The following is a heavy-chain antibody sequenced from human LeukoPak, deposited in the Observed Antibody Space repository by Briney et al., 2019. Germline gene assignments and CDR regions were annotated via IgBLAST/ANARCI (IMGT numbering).Heavy chain of an antibody. CDR2: IHYSGST. V-gene: IGHV4-30-4*01. J-gene: IGHJ4*02. CDR1: GGSISSGDYF. CDR3: ARDGSRKYYGSGSYFDS. Sequence: SQTLSLTCTVSGGSISSGDYFWNWIRQPPGKGLEWIGYIHYSGSTYYNPSLKSRVTISVDTSQNQFSVKLNSVTAADTATYYCARDGSRKYYGSGSYFDSWGQGTLVTVSS. D-gene: IGHD3-10*01.